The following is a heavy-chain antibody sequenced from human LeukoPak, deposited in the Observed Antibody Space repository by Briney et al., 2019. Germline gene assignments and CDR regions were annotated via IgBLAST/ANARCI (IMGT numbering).Heavy chain of an antibody. CDR1: GFTFSRAW. CDR2: IKSSVDGGAT. Sequence: GGSLRLSCAASGFTFSRAWMSWVRQVPGKGLEWVGLIKSSVDGGATDYIAPVKGRFTISRDNSKNTLYLQMNSLRAEDTAVYYCAIEVSGAAGNWGQGTLVTVSS. CDR3: AIEVSGAAGN. J-gene: IGHJ4*02. V-gene: IGHV3-15*01. D-gene: IGHD6-13*01.